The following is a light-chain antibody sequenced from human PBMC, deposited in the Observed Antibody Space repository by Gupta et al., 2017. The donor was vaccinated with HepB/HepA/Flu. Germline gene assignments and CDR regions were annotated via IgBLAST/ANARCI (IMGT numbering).Light chain of an antibody. CDR3: QQYNICPPFA. J-gene: IGKJ3*01. V-gene: IGKV3-15*01. Sequence: ETVIDTYPHTLSVFPGERATLTCKASQSVSSNLAWYQQKPGQAPRLLIYGASTRATGIPARFSGSGSGTEFTLTISSLQSEDFAVYYCQQYNICPPFAFGRGTKVDI. CDR2: GAS. CDR1: QSVSSN.